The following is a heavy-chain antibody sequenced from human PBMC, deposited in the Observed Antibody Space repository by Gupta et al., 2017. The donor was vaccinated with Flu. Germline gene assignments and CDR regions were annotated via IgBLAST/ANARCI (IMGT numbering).Heavy chain of an antibody. J-gene: IGHJ4*02. D-gene: IGHD6-13*01. Sequence: EVQLLGSGGGLVQPGGSLRLSGPASGFTFSSYAMSWVRPAPGKGLEWVSAISGSGGSTYYADSVKGRFTISRDNSKNTLYLQMNSLRAEDTAVYYCAKVSVSIAAAEYFDYWGQGTLVTVSS. CDR1: GFTFSSYA. CDR2: ISGSGGST. CDR3: AKVSVSIAAAEYFDY. V-gene: IGHV3-23*01.